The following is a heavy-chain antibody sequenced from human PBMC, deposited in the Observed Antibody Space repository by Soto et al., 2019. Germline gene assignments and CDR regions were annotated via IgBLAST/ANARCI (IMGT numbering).Heavy chain of an antibody. D-gene: IGHD2-15*01. J-gene: IGHJ4*02. Sequence: GESLKISCKGSGYSFTSYWIGWVRQMPGKGLEWMGIIYPGDSDTRYSPSFQGQVTISADKSNSTAYLQWSSLMASDTAMYYCARICNVIYFDYWGQGTLVTVSS. CDR3: ARICNVIYFDY. CDR2: IYPGDSDT. CDR1: GYSFTSYW. V-gene: IGHV5-51*01.